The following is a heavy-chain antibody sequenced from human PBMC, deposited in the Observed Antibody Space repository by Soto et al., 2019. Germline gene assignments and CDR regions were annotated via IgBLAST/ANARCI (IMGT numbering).Heavy chain of an antibody. J-gene: IGHJ4*02. CDR3: AKDRRAGGNYGFYSDF. Sequence: EVQLLESGGGLVQPGGSLRLSCAASGFTFSSYGMTWVRQAPGKGLEWVSVSSATGAGTYYADSVKGRCTISRDNSKNTLYLQMTSLRADDTAGYYCAKDRRAGGNYGFYSDFWGQGALVIVSS. V-gene: IGHV3-23*01. CDR1: GFTFSSYG. CDR2: SSATGAGT. D-gene: IGHD1-7*01.